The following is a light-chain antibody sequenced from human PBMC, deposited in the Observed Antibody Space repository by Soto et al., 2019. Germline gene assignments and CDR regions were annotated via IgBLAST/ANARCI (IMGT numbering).Light chain of an antibody. CDR3: TSYTTSGTYI. CDR1: SSDVGGYNF. J-gene: IGLJ1*01. CDR2: DVN. V-gene: IGLV2-14*03. Sequence: QSALTQPASVSGSPGQSITISCTGTSSDVGGYNFVSWYQHHPGKVPKLIIFDVNNRPSGISNRFSGSKSDNTASLTISGLQAEDEADYYCTSYTTSGTYILGTGTKVTVL.